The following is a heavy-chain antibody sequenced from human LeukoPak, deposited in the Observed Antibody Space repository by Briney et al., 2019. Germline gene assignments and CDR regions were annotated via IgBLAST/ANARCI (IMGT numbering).Heavy chain of an antibody. D-gene: IGHD5-18*01. CDR2: IRYDGSNK. V-gene: IGHV3-30*02. J-gene: IGHJ4*02. CDR1: GFNFSSYG. CDR3: ARDLSGVTGYTYGRGIDY. Sequence: GGSLRLSCGASGFNFSSYGMHWVRQAPGKGLEWVAFIRYDGSNKNFADSVKGRFIISRDTSKNILYLQMNSLRAEDTAVYYCARDLSGVTGYTYGRGIDYWGQGTLVTVSS.